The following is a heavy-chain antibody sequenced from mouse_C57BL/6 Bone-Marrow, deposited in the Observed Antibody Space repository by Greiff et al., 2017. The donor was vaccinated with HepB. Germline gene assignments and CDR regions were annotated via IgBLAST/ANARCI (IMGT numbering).Heavy chain of an antibody. V-gene: IGHV2-6*03. CDR2: IWSDGST. J-gene: IGHJ3*01. CDR3: ARPDGYAWFAY. CDR1: GFSLTSYG. D-gene: IGHD2-2*01. Sequence: VNVVESGPGLVAPSQSLSITCTVSGFSLTSYGVHWVRQPPGKGLEWLVVIWSDGSTTYNSALKYRLSISKDNSKSKVFLKMNSLQTDDTAMYYGARPDGYAWFAYWGQGTLVTVSA.